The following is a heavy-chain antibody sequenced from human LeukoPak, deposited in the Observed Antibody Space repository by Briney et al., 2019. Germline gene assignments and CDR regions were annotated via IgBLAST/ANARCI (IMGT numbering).Heavy chain of an antibody. CDR2: IRYDGSNK. CDR1: GFTFSSYG. Sequence: GGSLRLSCAASGFTFSSYGTHWVRQAPGKGLEWVAFIRYDGSNKYYADSVKGRFTISRDNSKNTLYLQMNSLRAEDTAVYYCAKGQWLVGGGYYFDYWGQGTLVTVSS. V-gene: IGHV3-30*02. J-gene: IGHJ4*02. D-gene: IGHD6-19*01. CDR3: AKGQWLVGGGYYFDY.